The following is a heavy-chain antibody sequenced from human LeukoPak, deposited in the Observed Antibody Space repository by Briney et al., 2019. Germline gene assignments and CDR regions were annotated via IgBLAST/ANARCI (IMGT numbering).Heavy chain of an antibody. D-gene: IGHD3-16*01. CDR3: ARDWRYGYMDV. CDR1: GFTFGSYS. J-gene: IGHJ6*03. CDR2: ISSSSSYI. V-gene: IGHV3-21*01. Sequence: GGSLRLSCAASGFTFGSYSMNWVRQAPGKGLEWVSSISSSSSYIYYADSVKGRFTISRDNAKNSLYLQMNSLRAEDTAVYYCARDWRYGYMDVWGKGTTVTISS.